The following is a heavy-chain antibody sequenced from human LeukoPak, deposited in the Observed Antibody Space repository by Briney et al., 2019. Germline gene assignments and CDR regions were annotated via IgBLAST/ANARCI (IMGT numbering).Heavy chain of an antibody. V-gene: IGHV4-59*01. CDR3: ARGTDSGSWYFTT. CDR2: IYYSGST. D-gene: IGHD6-13*01. Sequence: SETLSLTCTVSGGSISGYYWSWIRQSPGKGLEWIAYIYYSGSTNYNPSLQSRVTISVDTSKNQFSLKLNSVTAADTAVYYCARGTDSGSWYFTTWGQGTLVTVSS. CDR1: GGSISGYY. J-gene: IGHJ4*02.